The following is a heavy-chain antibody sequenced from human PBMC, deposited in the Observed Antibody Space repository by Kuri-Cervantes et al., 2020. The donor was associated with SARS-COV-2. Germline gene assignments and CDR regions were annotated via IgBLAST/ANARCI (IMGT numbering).Heavy chain of an antibody. CDR3: AKVERVLRYFDWLPDY. Sequence: GESLKISCAASGFTFSSYEMNWVRQAPGKGLEWVSYISSSGSTIYYADSVKGRFTISRDNSKNTLYLQMNSLRAEDTAVYYCAKVERVLRYFDWLPDYWGHGNPVTVSS. CDR2: ISSSGSTI. D-gene: IGHD3-9*01. J-gene: IGHJ4*01. CDR1: GFTFSSYE. V-gene: IGHV3-48*03.